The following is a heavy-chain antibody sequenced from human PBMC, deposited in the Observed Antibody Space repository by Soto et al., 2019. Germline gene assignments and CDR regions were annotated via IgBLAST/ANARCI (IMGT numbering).Heavy chain of an antibody. J-gene: IGHJ6*02. D-gene: IGHD3-9*01. CDR2: VSGGGAYA. CDR3: ANARYYDILAASYSNYGMDV. Sequence: EVQLLESGGGLVQPGGSLRLSCVASGFTFNSYAMTWVREAPGQGLEWVSAVSGGGAYAFDADSVKGRFTISRDNCKDTLYLEMNSLSPEDTALYYCANARYYDILAASYSNYGMDVWGQGTPVTVSS. CDR1: GFTFNSYA. V-gene: IGHV3-23*01.